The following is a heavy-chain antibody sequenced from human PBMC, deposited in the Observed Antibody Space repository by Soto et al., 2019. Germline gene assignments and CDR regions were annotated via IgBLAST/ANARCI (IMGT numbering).Heavy chain of an antibody. Sequence: GESLKISCKGSGYSFTSFWIGWVRQMPGKGLECMGIIYPTDSDTRYSPSFKGQVTISADKSISTTYLQWSSLKASDTAMYYCARVRFSSGWYYDNWGQGTLVTVSS. D-gene: IGHD6-19*01. V-gene: IGHV5-51*01. CDR2: IYPTDSDT. J-gene: IGHJ4*02. CDR3: ARVRFSSGWYYDN. CDR1: GYSFTSFW.